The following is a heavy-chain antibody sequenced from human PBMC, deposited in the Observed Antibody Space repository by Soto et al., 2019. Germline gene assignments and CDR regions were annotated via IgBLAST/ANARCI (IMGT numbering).Heavy chain of an antibody. D-gene: IGHD3-22*01. V-gene: IGHV1-18*04. CDR1: GYTFINNA. Sequence: ASVKVSCKASGYTFINNAITWVRQAPGQGLEWMGWISTENGNTNYAQNLQGRVILTRDRSTNTAYMELRSLRPEDTATYYCARDSSSGTLDNWGQGARLTVSS. CDR2: ISTENGNT. CDR3: ARDSSSGTLDN. J-gene: IGHJ4*02.